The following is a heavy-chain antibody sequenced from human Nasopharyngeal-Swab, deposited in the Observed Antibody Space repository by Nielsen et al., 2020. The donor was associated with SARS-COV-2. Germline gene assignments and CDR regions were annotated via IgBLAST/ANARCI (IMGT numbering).Heavy chain of an antibody. CDR3: ARDKGMRDYVWGSYRSSYYYYYGMDV. Sequence: GESLKISCAGYGFTFSRYWMSWVRQAQGQGLEWVANIKQDGSEKYYEDSVKGRFTISRDNAKNSLYLQMNSLRAEDTAVYYCARDKGMRDYVWGSYRSSYYYYYGMDVWGQGTTVTVSS. J-gene: IGHJ6*02. CDR2: IKQDGSEK. CDR1: GFTFSRYW. V-gene: IGHV3-7*01. D-gene: IGHD3-16*02.